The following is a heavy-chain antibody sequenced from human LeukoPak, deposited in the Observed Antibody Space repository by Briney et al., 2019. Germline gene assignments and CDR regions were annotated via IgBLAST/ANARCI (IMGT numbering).Heavy chain of an antibody. CDR3: ARGRYSSTTYYFDS. D-gene: IGHD6-13*01. J-gene: IGHJ4*02. CDR1: GFTFSNAW. Sequence: GGSLRLSCAASGFTFSNAWMNWVRQAPGRGLEWVGRIKSKTDGETIDYAAPVNGRFTISRDDAKDTLYLQMNSLRAEDTAIYYCARGRYSSTTYYFDSWGQGTLVTVSS. CDR2: IKSKTDGETI. V-gene: IGHV3-15*07.